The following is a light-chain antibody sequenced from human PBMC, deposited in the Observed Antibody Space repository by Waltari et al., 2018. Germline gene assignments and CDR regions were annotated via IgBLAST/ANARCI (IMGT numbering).Light chain of an antibody. CDR1: SSNIGAGSD. J-gene: IGLJ2*01. CDR3: QSYDSSLIASV. CDR2: GNH. V-gene: IGLV1-40*01. Sequence: QSGLTQPPSVSGAPGQRVTISCTGSSSNIGAGSDVHWYQLLPGAAPKLLIYGNHKQPSGFPDRVSGSRAGTSASLAITGLQAEDEADYYCQSYDSSLIASVFGGGTKLSVL.